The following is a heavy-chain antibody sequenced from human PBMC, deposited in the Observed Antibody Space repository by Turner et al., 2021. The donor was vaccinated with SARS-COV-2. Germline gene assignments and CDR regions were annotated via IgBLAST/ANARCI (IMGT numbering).Heavy chain of an antibody. Sequence: QVQLVQSGAEVKKPGASVKVSCKVSGYTLTELSMHWVRQAPGKGLEWMGGFDPEDGKTIYAQKFQGRVTMPEDTSTDTAYMELSSLRSEDTAVYYCATGHAYCGGDCSIHYWGQGTLVTVSS. V-gene: IGHV1-24*01. CDR3: ATGHAYCGGDCSIHY. CDR2: FDPEDGKT. D-gene: IGHD2-21*02. CDR1: GYTLTELS. J-gene: IGHJ4*02.